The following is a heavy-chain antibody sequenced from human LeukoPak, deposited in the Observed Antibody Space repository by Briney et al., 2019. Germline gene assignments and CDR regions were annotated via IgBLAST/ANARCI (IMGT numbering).Heavy chain of an antibody. Sequence: PSETLSLTCTVSGGSISSGDYYWSWIRQPPGKGLEWIGYIYYSGSTYYNPSLKSRVTISVDTSKNQFSLKLSSVTAADTAVYYCARSRYGDYGGGWFDPWGQGTLVTVSS. CDR1: GGSISSGDYY. CDR2: IYYSGST. D-gene: IGHD4-17*01. J-gene: IGHJ5*02. CDR3: ARSRYGDYGGGWFDP. V-gene: IGHV4-30-4*01.